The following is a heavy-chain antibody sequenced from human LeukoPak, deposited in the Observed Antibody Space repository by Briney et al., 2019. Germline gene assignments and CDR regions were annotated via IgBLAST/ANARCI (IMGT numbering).Heavy chain of an antibody. CDR2: MNPNSGNT. CDR3: ARGRYTVMAYYYDSSGNPDY. J-gene: IGHJ4*02. CDR1: GYTFTSYD. V-gene: IGHV1-8*01. D-gene: IGHD3-22*01. Sequence: ASVKVSCKASGYTFTSYDINWVRQATGQGLEWMGWMNPNSGNTGYAQKFQGRVTMTRDTSISTAYMELSSLRSEDTAVYYCARGRYTVMAYYYDSSGNPDYWGQGTLVTVSS.